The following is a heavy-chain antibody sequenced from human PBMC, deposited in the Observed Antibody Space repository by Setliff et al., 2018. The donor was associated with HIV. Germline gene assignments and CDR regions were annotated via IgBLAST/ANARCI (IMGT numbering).Heavy chain of an antibody. Sequence: VRDRVSAILSTGERTFYADSVKGRFTISRDNSKNTVYLQMNSLRAEDTAVYYCARGQYQLLRYYYMDVWGKGTTVTVSS. J-gene: IGHJ6*03. CDR2: ILSTGERT. CDR3: ARGQYQLLRYYYMDV. D-gene: IGHD2-2*01. V-gene: IGHV3-23*01.